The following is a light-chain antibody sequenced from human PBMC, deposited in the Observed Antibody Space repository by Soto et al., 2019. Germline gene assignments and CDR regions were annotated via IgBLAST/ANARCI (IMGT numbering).Light chain of an antibody. CDR3: MQATHYRPYT. Sequence: DVVMTQTPLSSPVPLGQPASISCKSSQSLEHSDGNTYLNWLHQRLGQPQRHLSYKVSHRVSWVPHRFSGSRAATDCPLKISRMEAEDDGIYYYMQATHYRPYTFGPGIKLEIK. J-gene: IGKJ2*01. CDR1: QSLEHSDGNTY. V-gene: IGKV2-24*01. CDR2: KVS.